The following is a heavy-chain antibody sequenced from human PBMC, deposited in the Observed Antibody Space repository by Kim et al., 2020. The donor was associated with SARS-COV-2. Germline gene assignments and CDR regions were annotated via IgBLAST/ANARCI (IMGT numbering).Heavy chain of an antibody. D-gene: IGHD3-3*01. V-gene: IGHV4-31*03. CDR2: IYYSGST. CDR3: ARVRSFFGVVRNFDY. CDR1: GGSISSGGYY. Sequence: SETLSLTCTVSGGSISSGGYYWSWIRQHPGKGLEWIGYIYYSGSTYYNPSLKSRVTISVDTSKNQFSLKLSPVTAADTAVYYCARVRSFFGVVRNFDYWGQGTRVTVSS. J-gene: IGHJ4*02.